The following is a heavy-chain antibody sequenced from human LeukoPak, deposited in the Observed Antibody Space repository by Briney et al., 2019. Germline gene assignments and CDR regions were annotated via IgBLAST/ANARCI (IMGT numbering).Heavy chain of an antibody. CDR3: ARSYYYDSSSRGYFDY. Sequence: SETLSLTCTVSGGSISSGGYYWSWVRQHPGKGLEWIGYIYYSGSTYYNPSLKSRVTISVDTSKNQFSLKLSSVTAADTAVYYCARSYYYDSSSRGYFDYWGQGTLVTVSS. CDR2: IYYSGST. J-gene: IGHJ4*02. D-gene: IGHD3-22*01. V-gene: IGHV4-31*03. CDR1: GGSISSGGYY.